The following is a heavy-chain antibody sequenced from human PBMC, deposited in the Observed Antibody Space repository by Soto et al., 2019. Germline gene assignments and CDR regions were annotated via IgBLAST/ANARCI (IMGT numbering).Heavy chain of an antibody. Sequence: ASVKVSCKASGYTFTSYYVHWERQAPGQGLEWMGIINPSGATTTYAQNFQGRVAMTRDTSTSTVYMELSSLRSEDTAVYYCARRDCFSSSCYFKYWGQGTLVTVS. J-gene: IGHJ4*02. CDR3: ARRDCFSSSCYFKY. V-gene: IGHV1-46*01. CDR2: INPSGATT. D-gene: IGHD2-2*01. CDR1: GYTFTSYY.